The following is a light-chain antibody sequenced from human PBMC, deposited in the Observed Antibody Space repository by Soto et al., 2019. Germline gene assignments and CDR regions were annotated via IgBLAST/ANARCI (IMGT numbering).Light chain of an antibody. V-gene: IGKV3-15*01. J-gene: IGKJ1*01. Sequence: MVITEAPTNRCVFPGERNTPLCRASQSLGRTLAWYQQKVGLAPRLLIYDASARATGIPARFSGSGSGTEFTLTISSLQSEDFAVYYCQQYNDWPETLGQGTKV. CDR2: DAS. CDR1: QSLGRT. CDR3: QQYNDWPET.